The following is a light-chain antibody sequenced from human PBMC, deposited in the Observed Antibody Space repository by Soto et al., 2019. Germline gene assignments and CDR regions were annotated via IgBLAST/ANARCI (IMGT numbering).Light chain of an antibody. CDR1: QGISRW. Sequence: DIQMTQSPSSVSASVGDRVSITCRASQGISRWVAWYQQKPGKAPQLLTSVASSLQSGVPSRFSGSGSGTDFTLTITSLQPEDFATYYCQQANSFPLTFGGGTKVEIK. CDR2: VAS. CDR3: QQANSFPLT. V-gene: IGKV1-12*01. J-gene: IGKJ4*01.